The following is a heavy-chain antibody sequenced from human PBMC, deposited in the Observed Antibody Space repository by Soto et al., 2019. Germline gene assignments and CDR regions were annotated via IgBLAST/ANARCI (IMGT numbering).Heavy chain of an antibody. D-gene: IGHD1-26*01. V-gene: IGHV3-23*01. CDR3: ERGGSGSYYDY. CDR1: GFTFSSYA. CDR2: ISGSGGST. J-gene: IGHJ4*02. Sequence: EVQLLESGGGLVQPGGSLRLSCAASGFTFSSYAMRWVRQAPGKGLEWVSAISGSGGSTYYADSVKGRFTISRDNSKNTLYLQMNSLRAEDTAVYYCERGGSGSYYDYWGQGTLVTVSS.